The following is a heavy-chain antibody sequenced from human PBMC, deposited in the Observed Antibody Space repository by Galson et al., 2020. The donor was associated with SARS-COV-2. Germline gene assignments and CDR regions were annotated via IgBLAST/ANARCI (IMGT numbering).Heavy chain of an antibody. CDR3: ARDGTAMVTNGFDI. V-gene: IGHV1-2*02. Sequence: ASVKVSCKASGYTFTDYYIHWVRQAPGQGLEWMGWINPDSGGTNYAQKFQGRVTMTRDTSISIAYMELSRLRSDDTAVYYCARDGTAMVTNGFDIWGQGTMVTVSS. D-gene: IGHD5-18*01. J-gene: IGHJ3*02. CDR2: INPDSGGT. CDR1: GYTFTDYY.